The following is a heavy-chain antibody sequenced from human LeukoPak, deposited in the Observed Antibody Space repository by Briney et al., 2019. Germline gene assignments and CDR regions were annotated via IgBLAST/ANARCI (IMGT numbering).Heavy chain of an antibody. CDR2: INHSGST. Sequence: GSLRLSCAASGFTFSDYYMSWIRQAPGKGLEWIGEINHSGSTNYNPSLKSRVTISVDTSKNQFSLKLSSVTAADTAVYYCARGYRDYVWGSYRYSFFDYWGQGTLVTVSS. CDR1: GFTFSDYY. CDR3: ARGYRDYVWGSYRYSFFDY. V-gene: IGHV4-34*01. J-gene: IGHJ4*02. D-gene: IGHD3-16*02.